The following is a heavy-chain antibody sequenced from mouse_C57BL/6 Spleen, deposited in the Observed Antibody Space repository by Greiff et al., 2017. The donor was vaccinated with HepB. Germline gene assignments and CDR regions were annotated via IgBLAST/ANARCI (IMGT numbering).Heavy chain of an antibody. V-gene: IGHV1-80*01. CDR3: ARGADSSGYRFAY. CDR1: GYAFSSYW. Sequence: QVQLQQSGAELVKPGASVKISCKASGYAFSSYWMNWVKQRPGKGLEWIGQIYPGDGDTNYNGKFKGKATLTADKSSSTAYMQLSSLTSEDSAVYFCARGADSSGYRFAYWGQGTLVTVSA. CDR2: IYPGDGDT. J-gene: IGHJ3*01. D-gene: IGHD3-2*02.